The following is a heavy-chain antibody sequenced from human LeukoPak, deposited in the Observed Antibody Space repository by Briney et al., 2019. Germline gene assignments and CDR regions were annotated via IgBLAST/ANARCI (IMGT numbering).Heavy chain of an antibody. CDR2: INPSGGST. D-gene: IGHD3-22*01. J-gene: IGHJ5*02. Sequence: GASVKVSCKASGYTFTSYYMHRVRQAPGQGLEWMGIINPSGGSTSYAQKFQGRVTMTRDTSTSTVYMELSSLRSEDTAVYYCARDLAGYYGGNWFDPWGQGTLVTVSS. V-gene: IGHV1-46*01. CDR1: GYTFTSYY. CDR3: ARDLAGYYGGNWFDP.